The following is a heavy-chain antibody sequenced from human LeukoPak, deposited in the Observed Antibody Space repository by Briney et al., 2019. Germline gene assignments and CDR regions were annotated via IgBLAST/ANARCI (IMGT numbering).Heavy chain of an antibody. CDR3: ARGRSFNYFRQDC. CDR1: GYTFTGYY. J-gene: IGHJ4*02. V-gene: IGHV1-2*02. Sequence: ASVKVSCKASGYTFTGYYMHWVRQAPGQGLEWMGWINPNSGGTNYAQKFQGRVTMTRDTSINTAYMGLSSLRSDDTAVYYCARGRSFNYFRQDCWGQGTLVTVSS. CDR2: INPNSGGT. D-gene: IGHD2/OR15-2a*01.